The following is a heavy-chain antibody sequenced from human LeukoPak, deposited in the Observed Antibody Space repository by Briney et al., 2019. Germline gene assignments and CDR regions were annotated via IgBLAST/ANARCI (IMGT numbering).Heavy chain of an antibody. CDR2: ISGSGGST. V-gene: IGHV3-23*01. J-gene: IGHJ4*02. CDR3: ASRWVRGVIFVLDYFDY. D-gene: IGHD3-10*01. CDR1: ELTFTTFA. Sequence: GGPLRPSWEASELTFTTFARGWVRQAPGRGREGASAISGSGGSTYYADSVKGRFTISRDNSKNTLYLQMNSLRAEDTAVYYCASRWVRGVIFVLDYFDYWGQGTLVTVSS.